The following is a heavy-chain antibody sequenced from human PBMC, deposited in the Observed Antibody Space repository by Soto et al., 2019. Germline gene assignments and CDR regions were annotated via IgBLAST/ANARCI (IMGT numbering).Heavy chain of an antibody. CDR1: GFTFSSYA. CDR3: AKSVSGTTNYYYYYMDV. CDR2: ISGSGGST. Sequence: GGSLRLSCAASGFTFSSYAMSWVRQAPGKGLEWVSAISGSGGSTYYADSVKGRFTISRDNSKNTLYLQMNSLRAEDTAVYYCAKSVSGTTNYYYYYMDVWGKGTTVTVSS. D-gene: IGHD4-4*01. V-gene: IGHV3-23*01. J-gene: IGHJ6*03.